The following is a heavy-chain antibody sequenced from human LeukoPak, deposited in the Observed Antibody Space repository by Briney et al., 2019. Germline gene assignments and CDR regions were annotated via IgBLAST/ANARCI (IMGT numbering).Heavy chain of an antibody. Sequence: GGSLRLSCAASGFTLSNYAMSWVRQAPGKGLEWVSGISGGGGSTYYADSVKGRFTISRDNSKNTLDLQMNSLRAGDTAIYYCAKGISTPDYWGQGTLVTVSS. D-gene: IGHD2-2*01. CDR2: ISGGGGST. CDR3: AKGISTPDY. V-gene: IGHV3-23*01. CDR1: GFTLSNYA. J-gene: IGHJ4*02.